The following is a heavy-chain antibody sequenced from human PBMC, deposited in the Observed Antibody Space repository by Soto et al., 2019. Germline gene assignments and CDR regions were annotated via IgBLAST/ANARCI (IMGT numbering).Heavy chain of an antibody. CDR3: AHRRRYGDYEH. D-gene: IGHD4-17*01. J-gene: IGHJ4*02. CDR1: GFSLSTSGVG. Sequence: QITLKESGPTLVKPTQTLTLTCTFSGFSLSTSGVGVGWIRQPPGKALEWLALIYWDDDKRYSPSLKSRLTIPKDTSKNQVVLTMTNMDSVDTATYYCAHRRRYGDYEHWGQGTLVTVSS. CDR2: IYWDDDK. V-gene: IGHV2-5*02.